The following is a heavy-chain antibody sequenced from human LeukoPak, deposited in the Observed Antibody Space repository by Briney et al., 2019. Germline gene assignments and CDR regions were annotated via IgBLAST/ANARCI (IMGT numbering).Heavy chain of an antibody. CDR1: GGSFSGYY. J-gene: IGHJ5*02. CDR2: INHSGST. Sequence: PSETLSLTCAVYGGSFSGYYWSWIRQPPGKGLEWIGEINHSGSTYYNPSLKSRVTISVDTSKNQFSLKLNYVTAADTAVYYCAKGGPEASAGLTWFDPWGQGTRVTVSS. V-gene: IGHV4-34*01. D-gene: IGHD1-14*01. CDR3: AKGGPEASAGLTWFDP.